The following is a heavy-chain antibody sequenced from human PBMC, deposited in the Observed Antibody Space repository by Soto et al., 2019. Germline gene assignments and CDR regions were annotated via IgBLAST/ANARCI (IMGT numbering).Heavy chain of an antibody. D-gene: IGHD6-19*01. V-gene: IGHV3-64*01. J-gene: IGHJ4*02. CDR2: ISSNGGST. Sequence: GGSLRLSCAASGFTFSSYAMHWVRQAPGKGLEYVSAISSNGGSTYYANSVKGRFTISRDNSKNTLYLQMGSLRAEDMAVYYCARGAYSSVLDYWGQGTLVTVSS. CDR1: GFTFSSYA. CDR3: ARGAYSSVLDY.